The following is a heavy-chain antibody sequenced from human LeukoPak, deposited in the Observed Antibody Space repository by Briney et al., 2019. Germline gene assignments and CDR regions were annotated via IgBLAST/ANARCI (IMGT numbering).Heavy chain of an antibody. V-gene: IGHV4-39*01. J-gene: IGHJ4*02. CDR1: GGSISISHYY. CDR3: ARGRYSSGWYWAFDY. D-gene: IGHD6-19*01. CDR2: MYYSGST. Sequence: KASETLSLTCTVSGGSISISHYYWGWIRQPPGKGLEWIGSMYYSGSTYFNPSLKSRVTISVDTSKNQVSLKLRSVTAADTAVYYCARGRYSSGWYWAFDYWGQGTLVTVSS.